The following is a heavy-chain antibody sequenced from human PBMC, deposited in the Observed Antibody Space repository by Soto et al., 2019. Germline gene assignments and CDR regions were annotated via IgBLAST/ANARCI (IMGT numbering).Heavy chain of an antibody. CDR3: AASWSSSFLFPS. D-gene: IGHD6-19*01. Sequence: QGLLQESGPGLVKPSLTLSLTCCVSGASVTTGGYYWTWLRQYSVGGLEFIGYISHSGITYHNPSLQSRPALSVDTSKNHFSLDLRFVTVADTTIYYWAASWSSSFLFPSWGKGTLVTVSS. CDR2: ISHSGIT. J-gene: IGHJ4*02. V-gene: IGHV4-31*03. CDR1: GASVTTGGYY.